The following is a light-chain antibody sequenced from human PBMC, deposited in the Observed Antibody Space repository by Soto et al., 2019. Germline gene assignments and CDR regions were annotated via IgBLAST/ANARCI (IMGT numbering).Light chain of an antibody. CDR3: QSYDSSLSGSVV. CDR1: SSNIGAGYD. V-gene: IGLV1-40*01. J-gene: IGLJ2*01. Sequence: QSVLTQPPSVSGAPGQRVTISCTGSSSNIGAGYDVHWYQQLPGTAPKLLIYHNNNRPSGVPDRFSGSKSGTSASLAITGLQAEDEADYYCQSYDSSLSGSVVFGGGTKVNVL. CDR2: HNN.